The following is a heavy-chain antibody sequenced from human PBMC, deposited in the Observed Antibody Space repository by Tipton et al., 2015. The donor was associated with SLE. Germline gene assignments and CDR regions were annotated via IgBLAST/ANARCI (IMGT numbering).Heavy chain of an antibody. CDR1: GGSISSHY. V-gene: IGHV4-34*01. CDR2: INHSGST. CDR3: ARVGAAAGPEYFQH. J-gene: IGHJ1*01. D-gene: IGHD6-13*01. Sequence: TLSLTCTVSGGSISSHYWSWIRQPPGKGLEWIGEINHSGSTNYNPSLKSRVTISVDTSKNQFSLKLSSVTAADTAVYYCARVGAAAGPEYFQHWGQGTLVTVSS.